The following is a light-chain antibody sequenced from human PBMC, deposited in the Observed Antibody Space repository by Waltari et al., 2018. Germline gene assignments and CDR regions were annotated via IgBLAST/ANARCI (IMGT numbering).Light chain of an antibody. CDR2: AAS. CDR1: QSIDNN. V-gene: IGKV3-15*01. CDR3: QQYNRWPPLT. J-gene: IGKJ4*01. Sequence: EIVMTQSPATLPVSPGERITLSCKASQSIDNNLAWYQQKPGQAPRLLIYAASTRATDVPARFRGSGSGTEFTLTISSLQSEDCGVFYCQQYNRWPPLTFGGGTKVEIK.